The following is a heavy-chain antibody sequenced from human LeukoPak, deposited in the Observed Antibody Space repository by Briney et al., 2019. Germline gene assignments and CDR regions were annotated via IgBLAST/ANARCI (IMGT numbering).Heavy chain of an antibody. J-gene: IGHJ4*02. V-gene: IGHV3-21*01. CDR1: GFTFSSYS. CDR2: ISSSSSYI. Sequence: GGSLRLSCAASGFTFSSYSMNWVRQAPGKGLEWVSSISSSSSYIYYADSVKGRFTISRDNAKNSLYLQMNSLRAEDTAVYYCARPYYYGSGSYYNPFDYWGQGTLVTVSS. CDR3: ARPYYYGSGSYYNPFDY. D-gene: IGHD3-10*01.